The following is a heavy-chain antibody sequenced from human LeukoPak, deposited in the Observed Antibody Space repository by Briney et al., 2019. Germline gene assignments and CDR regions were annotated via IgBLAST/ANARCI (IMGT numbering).Heavy chain of an antibody. CDR3: ARGGEIAVRDAFDI. CDR2: MNPNSGNT. D-gene: IGHD6-19*01. Sequence: ASVKVSCKAFGYTFTSYDINWVRQATGQGLEWMGWMNPNSGNTGYAQKFQGRVTMTRNTSISTAYMELSSLRSEDTAVYYCARGGEIAVRDAFDIWGQGTMVTVSS. CDR1: GYTFTSYD. J-gene: IGHJ3*02. V-gene: IGHV1-8*01.